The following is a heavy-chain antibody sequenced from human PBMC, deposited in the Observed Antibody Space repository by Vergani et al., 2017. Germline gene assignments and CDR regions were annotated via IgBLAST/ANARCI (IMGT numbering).Heavy chain of an antibody. Sequence: QVQLQQWGAGLLKPSETLSLTCAVYGGSFSGYYWSWIRQPPGKGLEWIGEINHSGSTNYNPSLKSRVTISVDTSKNQFSLKLSSVTAADTAVYYCASQHKAARDLDYWGQGTLVTVSS. V-gene: IGHV4-34*01. CDR2: INHSGST. J-gene: IGHJ4*02. CDR3: ASQHKAARDLDY. CDR1: GGSFSGYY. D-gene: IGHD6-6*01.